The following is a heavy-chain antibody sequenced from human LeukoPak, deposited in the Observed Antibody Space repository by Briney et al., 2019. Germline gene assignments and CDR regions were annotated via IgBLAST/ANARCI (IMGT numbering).Heavy chain of an antibody. J-gene: IGHJ4*02. CDR3: AKDGIAAAGHSDY. CDR1: GFTFRSYA. V-gene: IGHV3-23*01. Sequence: GGPLRLSCAPSGFTFRSYAKRWVREAPGEGREGVSAISGSGGSTYYADSVKGRFTISRDNSKNTLYLQMNSLRAEDTGVYYCAKDGIAAAGHSDYWGQGTLVTVSS. D-gene: IGHD6-13*01. CDR2: ISGSGGST.